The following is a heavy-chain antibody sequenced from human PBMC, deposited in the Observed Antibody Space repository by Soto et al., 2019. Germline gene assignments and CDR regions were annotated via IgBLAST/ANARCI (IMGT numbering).Heavy chain of an antibody. V-gene: IGHV1-46*03. D-gene: IGHD6-25*01. CDR3: VREEEGGHFDF. J-gene: IGHJ4*02. CDR1: GYTFTRYY. Sequence: QVQLVQSGAEVKSPGASVKVSCKASGYTFTRYYIHWVRQAPGQGPEWMGIIYPSAGNTNYAQRFQGXXTXTXXTSTSTVYMDLRSLTSEDTAVYYCVREEEGGHFDFWGQGTVVIVSS. CDR2: IYPSAGNT.